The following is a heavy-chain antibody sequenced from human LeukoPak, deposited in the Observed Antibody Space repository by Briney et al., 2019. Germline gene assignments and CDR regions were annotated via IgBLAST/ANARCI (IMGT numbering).Heavy chain of an antibody. Sequence: GGSLRLSCAASGFTFDDYGMNWVRQAPGKGLEWVSGINWNGGSTGYVDSVKGRFTISRDNAKNSLYLQMNSLRAEDTAVYYCARGSRNSGSTHDFDYWGQGTLVTVSS. CDR3: ARGSRNSGSTHDFDY. D-gene: IGHD3-10*01. CDR1: GFTFDDYG. J-gene: IGHJ4*02. V-gene: IGHV3-20*04. CDR2: INWNGGST.